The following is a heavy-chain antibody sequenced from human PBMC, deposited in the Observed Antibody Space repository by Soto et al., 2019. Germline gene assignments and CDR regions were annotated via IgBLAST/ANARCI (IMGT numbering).Heavy chain of an antibody. CDR1: GYTFTSYG. CDR2: ISAYNGNT. V-gene: IGHV1-18*01. Sequence: ASVKVSCKASGYTFTSYGISWVRQAPGQGLEWMGWISAYNGNTNYAQKLQGRVTMTTDTSTSTAYMELRSLRSDDTAVYYCAREARAAGKWDYYYYMDVWGKGTTVTVSS. D-gene: IGHD6-13*01. J-gene: IGHJ6*03. CDR3: AREARAAGKWDYYYYMDV.